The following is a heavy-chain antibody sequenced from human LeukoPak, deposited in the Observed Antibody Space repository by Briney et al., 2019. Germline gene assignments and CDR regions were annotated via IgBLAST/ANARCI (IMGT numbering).Heavy chain of an antibody. D-gene: IGHD6-13*01. CDR3: ARGPELSISAAGSFDS. V-gene: IGHV4-4*07. J-gene: IGHJ4*02. CDR1: GGSFSPYY. CDR2: IYTSGST. Sequence: SETLSLTCSVSGGSFSPYYWSWLRQSAGKGLEWIGRIYTSGSTNYNPSLKSRVTMSVDTSQNQFSLKLNSVTAADTAVYYCARGPELSISAAGSFDSWGQGTLVTVSS.